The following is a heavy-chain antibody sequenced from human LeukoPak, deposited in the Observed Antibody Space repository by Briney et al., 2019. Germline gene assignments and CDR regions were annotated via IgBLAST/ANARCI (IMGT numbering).Heavy chain of an antibody. Sequence: SETLSLTCTVSVDSIMNYYGSWIRESPGKGLEWIGYIYYSGSTKYTPSLKSRVTISIDTSKNQFSLKLSSVTAADTAVYYCARHRGSGSPYFDYWGQGTLVTVSS. CDR1: VDSIMNYY. CDR3: ARHRGSGSPYFDY. D-gene: IGHD3-10*01. J-gene: IGHJ4*02. V-gene: IGHV4-59*08. CDR2: IYYSGST.